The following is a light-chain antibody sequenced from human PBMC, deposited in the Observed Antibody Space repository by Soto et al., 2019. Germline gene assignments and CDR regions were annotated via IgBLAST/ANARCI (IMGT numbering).Light chain of an antibody. CDR1: RNINNF. CDR3: QQYGSSPNT. CDR2: GAS. Sequence: ETVLTQSPATLSLSPGERATLSCRASRNINNFLAWYQQKPGQAPRLLIYGASSRATGIPDRFSGSGSGTDFTLTISRLEPEDFAVYYCQQYGSSPNTFGGGTKV. J-gene: IGKJ4*01. V-gene: IGKV3-20*01.